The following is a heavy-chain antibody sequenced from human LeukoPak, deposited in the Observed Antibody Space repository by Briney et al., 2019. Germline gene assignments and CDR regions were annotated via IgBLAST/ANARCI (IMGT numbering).Heavy chain of an antibody. D-gene: IGHD6-13*01. Sequence: ASVKVSCKASGYTFTGYYMHWVRQAPGQGLEWMGWINPNSGGTNYAQKFQGWVTMTRDTSISTAYMELSSLRSEDTAVYYCARYSFTSSSWYSDAFDIWGQGTMVTVSS. CDR1: GYTFTGYY. CDR2: INPNSGGT. CDR3: ARYSFTSSSWYSDAFDI. J-gene: IGHJ3*02. V-gene: IGHV1-2*04.